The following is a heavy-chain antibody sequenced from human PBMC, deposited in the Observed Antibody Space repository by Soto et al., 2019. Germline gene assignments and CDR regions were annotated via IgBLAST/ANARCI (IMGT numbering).Heavy chain of an antibody. D-gene: IGHD2-15*01. J-gene: IGHJ5*01. CDR1: GDSISTVDYF. Sequence: SETLSLTCSVSGDSISTVDYFWAWVRQPPGQALEYIGYIYKSATTYYNPSFESRVAISLDTSKSQFSLNVTSLTAADTAVYFWARGRYCLTGRCFPNWFDSWGQGTLVTVSS. CDR3: ARGRYCLTGRCFPNWFDS. V-gene: IGHV4-30-4*01. CDR2: IYKSATT.